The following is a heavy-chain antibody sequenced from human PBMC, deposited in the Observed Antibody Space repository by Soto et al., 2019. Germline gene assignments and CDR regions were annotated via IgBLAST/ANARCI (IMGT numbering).Heavy chain of an antibody. CDR3: ARGPLWFGELLPTILFDY. D-gene: IGHD3-10*01. Sequence: SETLSLTCTVSSGSISSSSYTWGWIRQPPGKGLEWIGSIYYSGSTYYNPSLKSRITVSVDTSKNQFSLKLSSVTAADTAVYYCARGPLWFGELLPTILFDYWGQGTLVTVSS. J-gene: IGHJ4*02. CDR2: IYYSGST. V-gene: IGHV4-39*07. CDR1: SGSISSSSYT.